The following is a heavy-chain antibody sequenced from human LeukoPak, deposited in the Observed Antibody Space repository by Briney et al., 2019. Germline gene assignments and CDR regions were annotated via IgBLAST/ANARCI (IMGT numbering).Heavy chain of an antibody. Sequence: PGGSLRLSCAASGFTFSSYSMNWVRQAPGKGLEWVSSLSGSGRATYYTDSVKGRFTISRDNSKNTVYLQMNSLTIEDMAVYYCVKVGSGWPDYCYYMDVWGKGTTVIVSS. V-gene: IGHV3-23*01. J-gene: IGHJ6*03. CDR2: LSGSGRAT. CDR1: GFTFSSYS. CDR3: VKVGSGWPDYCYYMDV. D-gene: IGHD6-19*01.